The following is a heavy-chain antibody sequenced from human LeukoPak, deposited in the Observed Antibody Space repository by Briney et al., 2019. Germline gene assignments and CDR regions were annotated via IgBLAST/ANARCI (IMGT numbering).Heavy chain of an antibody. Sequence: GKSLRLSCAASKFTFSHYGMHWIRQAPGKGLQRVAVIWSDGSNQYYDDSVKGRFTISRDNFNNMVYLQMNSLRADDTGVYYCAKDAQRGFDYSNSLEYWGQGALVTVSS. CDR3: AKDAQRGFDYSNSLEY. CDR2: IWSDGSNQ. V-gene: IGHV3-33*06. CDR1: KFTFSHYG. J-gene: IGHJ4*02. D-gene: IGHD4-11*01.